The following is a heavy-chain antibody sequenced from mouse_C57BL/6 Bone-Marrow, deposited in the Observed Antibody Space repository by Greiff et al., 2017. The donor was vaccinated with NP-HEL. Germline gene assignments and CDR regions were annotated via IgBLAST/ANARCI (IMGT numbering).Heavy chain of an antibody. J-gene: IGHJ4*01. Sequence: EVKLVESEGGLVQPGSSMKLSCTASGFTFSDYYMAWVRQVPEKGLEWVANINYDGSSTYYLDSLKSRFIISRDNAKNILYLQMSSLKSEDTATYYCARGGYDGYDDAMDYWGQGTSVTVSS. V-gene: IGHV5-16*01. CDR2: INYDGSST. CDR1: GFTFSDYY. D-gene: IGHD2-3*01. CDR3: ARGGYDGYDDAMDY.